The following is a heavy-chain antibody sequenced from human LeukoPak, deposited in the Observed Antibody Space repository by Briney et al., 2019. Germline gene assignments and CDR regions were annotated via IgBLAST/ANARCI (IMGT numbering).Heavy chain of an antibody. CDR2: ISNHGRVQ. Sequence: GRSLRLSCAASGFTFSDYGMHWVRQPPGKGLGLVTVISNHGRVQYYADPVKGRFTISRDNHKNNLSLQMNSSREAATAVHSCTKEGGPMAATTERYSFDHWGQGALVTVSS. CDR1: GFTFSDYG. D-gene: IGHD6-25*01. J-gene: IGHJ4*02. CDR3: TKEGGPMAATTERYSFDH. V-gene: IGHV3-30*18.